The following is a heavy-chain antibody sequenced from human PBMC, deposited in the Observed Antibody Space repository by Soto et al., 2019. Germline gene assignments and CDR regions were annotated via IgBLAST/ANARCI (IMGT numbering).Heavy chain of an antibody. J-gene: IGHJ5*02. Sequence: QITLKESGPTLVKPTQTLTLTCSFSGLSLSTSGEAVGWIRQPPGKALEWLAPIYWDDDKFFNPTLKTRLTITKDTSKNQVVLTLTNMDPVDTATYSCAHYVSASPAGWFDPWGQGVLVTVSS. D-gene: IGHD3-10*01. CDR3: AHYVSASPAGWFDP. CDR1: GLSLSTSGEA. CDR2: IYWDDDK. V-gene: IGHV2-5*02.